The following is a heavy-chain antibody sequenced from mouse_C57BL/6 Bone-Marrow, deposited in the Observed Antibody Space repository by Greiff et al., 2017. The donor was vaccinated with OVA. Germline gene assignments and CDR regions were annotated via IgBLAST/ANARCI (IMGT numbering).Heavy chain of an antibody. Sequence: VQLQQSGAELVRPGASVKLSCTASGFNIKDDYMHWVKQRPEQGLEWIGWIDPENGDTEYASKFQSKATITADTSSNTAYLQLSSLTSEDTAVYYCTTGYGSSWGGYFDYWGQGTTLTVSS. V-gene: IGHV14-4*01. CDR3: TTGYGSSWGGYFDY. CDR1: GFNIKDDY. D-gene: IGHD1-1*01. CDR2: IDPENGDT. J-gene: IGHJ2*01.